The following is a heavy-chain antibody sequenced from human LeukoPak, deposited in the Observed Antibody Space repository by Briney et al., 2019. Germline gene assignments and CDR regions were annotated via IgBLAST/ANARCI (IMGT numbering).Heavy chain of an antibody. V-gene: IGHV4-4*09. CDR2: TLTSGST. D-gene: IGHD1-26*01. CDR3: ARLRVSGSYLYYFDY. CDR1: GGSISSYH. J-gene: IGHJ4*02. Sequence: PSETLSLTCTVSGGSISSYHWSWVRQPPGKGLEWIGYTLTSGSTNYNPSLKSRLTISVDTSKNQFTLKLSSVTAADTAVYYCARLRVSGSYLYYFDYWGQGTLVTVSS.